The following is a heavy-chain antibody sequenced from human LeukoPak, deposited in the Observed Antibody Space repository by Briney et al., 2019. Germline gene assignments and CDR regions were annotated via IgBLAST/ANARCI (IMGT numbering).Heavy chain of an antibody. CDR3: ARDLGGKPS. Sequence: TSETLSLTCTVSGGSISSYYWSWIRQPPGKGLEWIGCTYYSGSTNYNPSLKSRVTISVDTSKNQFSLKLSSVTAADTAVYYCARDLGGKPSWGQGTLVTVSS. CDR1: GGSISSYY. CDR2: TYYSGST. D-gene: IGHD3-16*01. J-gene: IGHJ5*02. V-gene: IGHV4-59*01.